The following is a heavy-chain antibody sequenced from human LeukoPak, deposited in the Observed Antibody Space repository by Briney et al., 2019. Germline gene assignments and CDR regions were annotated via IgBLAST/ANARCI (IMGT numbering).Heavy chain of an antibody. J-gene: IGHJ4*02. V-gene: IGHV3-23*01. Sequence: GGSLRLSCAASGFTFSKYAMSWVRQAPGKGLEWVSTISESGDTTYDADSVKGRFTMSRDNPKNTLYLQMNSLRADDTAVYYCARSGDIVVYSDYWGQGTLVTVSS. CDR3: ARSGDIVVYSDY. D-gene: IGHD2-2*01. CDR2: ISESGDTT. CDR1: GFTFSKYA.